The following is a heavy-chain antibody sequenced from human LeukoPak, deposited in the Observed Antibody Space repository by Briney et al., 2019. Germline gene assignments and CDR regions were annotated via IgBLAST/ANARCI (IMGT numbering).Heavy chain of an antibody. D-gene: IGHD3-10*01. CDR1: GGSISSYY. V-gene: IGHV4-59*12. J-gene: IGHJ5*02. CDR3: ARGPRLLLWFGELSSDCWFDP. CDR2: IYYSGST. Sequence: SETLSLTCTVSGGSISSYYWSWIRQPPGKGLEWIGYIYYSGSTNYNPSLKSRVTMSVDTSKNQFSLKLSSVTAADTAVYYCARGPRLLLWFGELSSDCWFDPWGQGTLVTVSS.